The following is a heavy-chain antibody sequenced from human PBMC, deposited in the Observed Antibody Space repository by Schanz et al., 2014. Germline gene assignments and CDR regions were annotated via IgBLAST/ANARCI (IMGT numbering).Heavy chain of an antibody. Sequence: EVQLLESGGGLVQPGGSLRLSCVASGFTFFGSFAMSWVRQAPGKGLEWVSGMSGSGSTADYADSVKGRFTISRDNSRKTLYLQMNSLRAEDTAVYYCARPSDSSWYMDVWGKGTTVTVSS. J-gene: IGHJ6*03. V-gene: IGHV3-23*01. CDR1: GFTFFGSFA. D-gene: IGHD2-21*02. CDR3: ARPSDSSWYMDV. CDR2: MSGSGSTA.